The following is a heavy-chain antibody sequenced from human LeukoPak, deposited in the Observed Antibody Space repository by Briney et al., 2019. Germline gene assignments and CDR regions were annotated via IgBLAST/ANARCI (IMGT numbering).Heavy chain of an antibody. D-gene: IGHD5-18*01. J-gene: IGHJ4*02. CDR3: AREIRGYSYGRKDYFDY. CDR1: GYTFTGYY. V-gene: IGHV1-2*02. CDR2: INPNSGGT. Sequence: ASVKVSCKASGYTFTGYYMHWVRQAPGQGLEWMGWINPNSGGTNYAQKFQGRVTMTRDTSISTAYMELSRLRSDDTAVYYCAREIRGYSYGRKDYFDYWGQGTLVTVSS.